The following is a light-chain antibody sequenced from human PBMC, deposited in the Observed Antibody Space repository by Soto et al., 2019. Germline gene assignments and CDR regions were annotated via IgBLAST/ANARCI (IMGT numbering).Light chain of an antibody. J-gene: IGKJ3*01. CDR3: QQYTGSPIT. Sequence: EVVLTQSPGTLSLSPGERATLSCRASQSVSSNYLAWYQQKPGQAPRLLIYGASSRATGIPDRFSGSGSGTDFTLTISRLEPEDSAVYYCQQYTGSPITFGPGTKVDIK. V-gene: IGKV3-20*01. CDR1: QSVSSNY. CDR2: GAS.